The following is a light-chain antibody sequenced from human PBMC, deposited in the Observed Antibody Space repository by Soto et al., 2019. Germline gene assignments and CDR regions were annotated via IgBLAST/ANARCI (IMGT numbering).Light chain of an antibody. CDR3: QHFCTYTPWT. V-gene: IGKV3-15*01. J-gene: IGKJ1*01. CDR1: QSVSIH. Sequence: MTMSPGTLAVIPGGRANLSCRVRQSVSIHLACYQQKPGQAPRLLIYDTSTRATGIPARFSGSGSGTEFTLSISGLQPDDFATYYCQHFCTYTPWTFGQGTKVDIK. CDR2: DTS.